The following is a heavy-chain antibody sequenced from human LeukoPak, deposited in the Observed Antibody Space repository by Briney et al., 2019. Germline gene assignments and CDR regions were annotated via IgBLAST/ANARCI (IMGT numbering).Heavy chain of an antibody. CDR2: INHSGST. Sequence: SETLSLTCAVYGGSFSGYYWSWIRQPPGKGREWIGEINHSGSTNYNPSLKRRVIISVDTSKNQFSLKLSSVTAADTAVYYCASGLVYIWGQGTLVTVSS. CDR1: GGSFSGYY. CDR3: ASGLVYI. J-gene: IGHJ4*02. D-gene: IGHD2-8*01. V-gene: IGHV4-34*01.